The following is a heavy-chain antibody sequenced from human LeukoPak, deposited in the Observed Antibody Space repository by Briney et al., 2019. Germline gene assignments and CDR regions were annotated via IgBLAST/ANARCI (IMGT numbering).Heavy chain of an antibody. CDR3: ARGLPLTYSSGWYRGGGNWSDP. D-gene: IGHD6-19*01. V-gene: IGHV4-34*01. CDR2: INHSGST. CDR1: GGSFSGYY. Sequence: SETLSLTCAVYGGSFSGYYWSWIRQPPGKGLEWIGEINHSGSTNYNPSLKSRVTISVDTSKNQFSLKLSSVTAADTAVYYCARGLPLTYSSGWYRGGGNWSDPWGQGTLVTVSS. J-gene: IGHJ5*02.